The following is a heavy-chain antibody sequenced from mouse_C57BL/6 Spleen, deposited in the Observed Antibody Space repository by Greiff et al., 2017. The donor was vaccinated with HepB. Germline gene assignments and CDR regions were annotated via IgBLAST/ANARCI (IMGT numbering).Heavy chain of an antibody. Sequence: EVQLQESGGDLVKPGGSLKLSCAASGFTFSSYGMSWVRQTPDKRLEWVATISSGGSYTYYPDSVKGRFTISRDNAKNTLYLQMSSLKSEDTAMYYCARLYYGSSPYAMDYWGQGTSVTVSS. J-gene: IGHJ4*01. CDR3: ARLYYGSSPYAMDY. CDR2: ISSGGSYT. V-gene: IGHV5-6*01. D-gene: IGHD1-1*01. CDR1: GFTFSSYG.